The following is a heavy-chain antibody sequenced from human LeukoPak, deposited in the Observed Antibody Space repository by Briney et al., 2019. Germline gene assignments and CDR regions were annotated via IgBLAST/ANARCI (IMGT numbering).Heavy chain of an antibody. Sequence: SETLSLTCAVYGGSFSGYYWSWIRQPPGKGLEWIGEINHSGSTNYNPSLKSRVTISVDTSKNQFSLKLSSVTAADTAVYYCARGLVRYYYGSGSYSTCFDYWGQGTLVTVSS. D-gene: IGHD3-10*01. J-gene: IGHJ4*02. V-gene: IGHV4-34*01. CDR3: ARGLVRYYYGSGSYSTCFDY. CDR1: GGSFSGYY. CDR2: INHSGST.